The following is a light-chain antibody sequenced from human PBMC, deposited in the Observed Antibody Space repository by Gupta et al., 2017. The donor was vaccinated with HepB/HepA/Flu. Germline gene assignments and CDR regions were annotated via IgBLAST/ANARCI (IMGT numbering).Light chain of an antibody. Sequence: QSALTQRASVSGSPGQSISLPCTGTNSDIGRYPYVSWYQQHPDKAPKLIIYDVNKRPSGVSDRFSGSKSGTTASLTISGLQAEDEATYYFSSYTTSGAYVVLGGGTKVTVL. CDR1: NSDIGRYPY. J-gene: IGLJ2*01. CDR3: SSYTTSGAYVV. CDR2: DVN. V-gene: IGLV2-14*03.